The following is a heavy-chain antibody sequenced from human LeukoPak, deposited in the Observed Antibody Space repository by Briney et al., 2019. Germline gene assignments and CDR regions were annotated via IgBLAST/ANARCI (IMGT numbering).Heavy chain of an antibody. D-gene: IGHD2-2*01. CDR1: GFTFSNYG. V-gene: IGHV3-33*01. CDR2: IWFDGIKK. CDR3: ARDLEVSRPAGAFDM. Sequence: PGGSLRLSCAPSGFTFSNYGMHGVRQVPGKGLEWVAAIWFDGIKKYYADSVKGRLTISRDNSKNTLYLQMNSLSAEDTAVYYCARDLEVSRPAGAFDMWGQGTMVTVSS. J-gene: IGHJ3*02.